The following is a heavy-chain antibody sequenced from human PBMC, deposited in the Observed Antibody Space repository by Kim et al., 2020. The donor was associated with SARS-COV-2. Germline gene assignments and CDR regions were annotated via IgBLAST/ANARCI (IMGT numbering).Heavy chain of an antibody. V-gene: IGHV3-7*01. J-gene: IGHJ4*02. D-gene: IGHD2-15*01. Sequence: DYVKCRFTISRDNAKNSLYLQMNSLRAEDTAVYYCASPTVYGSGRYYFDYWGQGALVTVSS. CDR3: ASPTVYGSGRYYFDY.